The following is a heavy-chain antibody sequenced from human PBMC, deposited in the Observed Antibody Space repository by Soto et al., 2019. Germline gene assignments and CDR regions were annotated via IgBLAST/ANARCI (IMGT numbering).Heavy chain of an antibody. Sequence: GGSLRLSCAASGFTFSNYWMHWVRQAPGKGLVWVSRIKSDGSSTSYADSVKGRFTISRDNAKNTLYLQMNSLRAEDTAVYYCARPLGYCSGGSCPPFDYWGRGTLVTVSS. V-gene: IGHV3-74*01. D-gene: IGHD2-15*01. CDR2: IKSDGSST. CDR3: ARPLGYCSGGSCPPFDY. CDR1: GFTFSNYW. J-gene: IGHJ4*02.